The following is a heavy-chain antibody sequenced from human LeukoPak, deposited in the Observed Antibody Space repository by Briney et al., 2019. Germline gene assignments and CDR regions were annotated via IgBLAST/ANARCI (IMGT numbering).Heavy chain of an antibody. CDR1: GFTFSTYS. J-gene: IGHJ6*03. CDR2: ISSNSRYI. Sequence: GGSLRLSCAASGFTFSTYSMNWVRQAPGKGLEWVSSISSNSRYIYYADSMRGRFTISRDNAKNSLYLQMNSLRVEDTAVYYCARRAPPSDYGDYVHYYYMDVWGKGTTVTISS. D-gene: IGHD4-17*01. V-gene: IGHV3-21*04. CDR3: ARRAPPSDYGDYVHYYYMDV.